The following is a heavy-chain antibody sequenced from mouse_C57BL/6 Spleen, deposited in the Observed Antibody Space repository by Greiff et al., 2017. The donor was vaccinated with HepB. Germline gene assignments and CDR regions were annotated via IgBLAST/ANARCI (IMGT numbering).Heavy chain of an antibody. CDR2: IDPSDSYT. CDR1: GYTFTSYW. V-gene: IGHV1-69*01. CDR3: ARSAYDYVDY. D-gene: IGHD2-3*01. J-gene: IGHJ2*01. Sequence: QVQLQQPGAELVMPGASVKLSCKASGYTFTSYWMHWVKQRPGQGLEWIGEIDPSDSYTNYNQKFKGKSTLTVDKSSSTAYMQLSSLTSEDSAVYYCARSAYDYVDYWGQGTTLTVSS.